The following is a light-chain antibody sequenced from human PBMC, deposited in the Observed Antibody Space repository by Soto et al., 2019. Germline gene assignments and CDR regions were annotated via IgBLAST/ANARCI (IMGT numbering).Light chain of an antibody. Sequence: QSVMTQPPSASGTPGQRVTISCSGSSSNIGSNTVNWYQQLPGTAPKLLIYSNNQRPSGVPDRFSGSKSGTSASLAISGLQSDDEAVYYCAAWDDSLTGPVFGGGTKLTVL. CDR2: SNN. V-gene: IGLV1-44*01. J-gene: IGLJ3*02. CDR1: SSNIGSNT. CDR3: AAWDDSLTGPV.